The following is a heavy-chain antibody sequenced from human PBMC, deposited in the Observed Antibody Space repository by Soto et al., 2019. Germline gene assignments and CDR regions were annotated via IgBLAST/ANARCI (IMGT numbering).Heavy chain of an antibody. CDR3: ARDRGVYSYARFDY. CDR1: DFTFSSYG. D-gene: IGHD5-18*01. Sequence: QVQLVESGGGVVQPGRSLRLSCAASDFTFSSYGMHWVRQAPGKGLEWMALISYDGSDKYYADSVKGRFTISRDNSKNTLYLQLSSLGPEDTAMYYCARDRGVYSYARFDYWGQGTLVTVSP. V-gene: IGHV3-30-3*01. J-gene: IGHJ4*02. CDR2: ISYDGSDK.